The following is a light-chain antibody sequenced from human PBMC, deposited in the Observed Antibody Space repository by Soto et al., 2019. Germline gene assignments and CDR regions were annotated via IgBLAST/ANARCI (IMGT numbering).Light chain of an antibody. CDR2: AAS. Sequence: AIRMTQSPSSFSASTGDRVTITCRASQGISSYLAWYQQKPGKAPKLLVYAASTLQYGVPSRFSGSGSGTEFTLTISSLQPDDFATYYCQQYNSYSRTFGQGTKVEIK. CDR3: QQYNSYSRT. V-gene: IGKV1-8*01. CDR1: QGISSY. J-gene: IGKJ1*01.